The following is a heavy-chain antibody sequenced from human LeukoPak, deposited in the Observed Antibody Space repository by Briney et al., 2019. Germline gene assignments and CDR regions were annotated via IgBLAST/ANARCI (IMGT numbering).Heavy chain of an antibody. CDR2: VKRDGSEK. V-gene: IGHV3-7*02. D-gene: IGHD6-13*01. CDR3: ARADGDTGYSSSPTG. CDR1: GFTFGTFW. J-gene: IGHJ4*02. Sequence: GGSLRLSCAASGFTFGTFWMSWVRQAPGKGLEWVANVKRDGSEKYYVASVKGRFTISRDNAKNSLYLQTNSLRAEDTAVYYCARADGDTGYSSSPTGWGQGTLVTVSS.